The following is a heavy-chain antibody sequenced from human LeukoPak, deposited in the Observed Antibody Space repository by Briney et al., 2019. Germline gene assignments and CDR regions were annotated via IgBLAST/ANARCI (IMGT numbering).Heavy chain of an antibody. J-gene: IGHJ2*01. D-gene: IGHD3-3*01. Sequence: GGSLRLSCAASGFTFSSYGMHWVRQAPGKGLEWVAVISYDGSNKYYADSVKGRFTISRDNSKNTLYLQMNSLRAEDTAVYYCARALAPPGPRYDAYWYFDLWGRGTLVTVSS. CDR3: ARALAPPGPRYDAYWYFDL. CDR2: ISYDGSNK. V-gene: IGHV3-30*03. CDR1: GFTFSSYG.